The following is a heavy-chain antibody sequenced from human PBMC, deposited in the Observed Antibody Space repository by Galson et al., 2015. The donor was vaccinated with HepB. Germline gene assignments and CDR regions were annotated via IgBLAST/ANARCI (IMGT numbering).Heavy chain of an antibody. D-gene: IGHD2-15*01. CDR2: SSDSGGHT. CDR3: AKYCRGGTCYGDYFDY. V-gene: IGHV3-23*01. CDR1: GFPFSNSA. J-gene: IGHJ4*02. Sequence: SLRLSRAAYGFPFSNSAMRRVRQAPGKGLECGSTSSDSGGHTYYADYVKGRFTISRDNSKDTHYLQMYSLRAEDTAVYYCAKYCRGGTCYGDYFDYWGQGTLVTVSS.